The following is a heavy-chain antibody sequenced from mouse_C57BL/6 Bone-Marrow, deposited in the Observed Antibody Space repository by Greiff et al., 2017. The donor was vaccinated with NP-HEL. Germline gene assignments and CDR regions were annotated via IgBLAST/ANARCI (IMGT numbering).Heavy chain of an antibody. V-gene: IGHV1-69*01. D-gene: IGHD1-1*01. CDR3: ARSLLLRFYWYFEV. CDR1: GYTFTSYW. CDR2: IDPSDSYT. J-gene: IGHJ1*03. Sequence: QVQLQQPGAELVMPGASVKLSCKASGYTFTSYWMHWVKQRPGQGLEWIGEIDPSDSYTNYNQKFKGKSTLTVDKSSSTAYMQLSSLTSEDSAVYYCARSLLLRFYWYFEVWGTGTTVTVSS.